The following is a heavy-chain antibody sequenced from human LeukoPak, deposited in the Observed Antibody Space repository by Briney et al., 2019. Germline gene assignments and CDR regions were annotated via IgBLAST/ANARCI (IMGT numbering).Heavy chain of an antibody. J-gene: IGHJ4*02. D-gene: IGHD6-25*01. Sequence: GGSLRLSCAASGFTFSSYGMHWVRQAPGKGLEWVAVISYDGSNKYYADSVKGRFTISRDNSKNALYLQMNSLRAEDTAVYYCAKIAAAKGYWGQGTLVTVSS. V-gene: IGHV3-30*18. CDR1: GFTFSSYG. CDR3: AKIAAAKGY. CDR2: ISYDGSNK.